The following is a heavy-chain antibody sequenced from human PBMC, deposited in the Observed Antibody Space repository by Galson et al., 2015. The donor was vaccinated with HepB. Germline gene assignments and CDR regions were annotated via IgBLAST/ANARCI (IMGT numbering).Heavy chain of an antibody. CDR2: ISSTGSAT. CDR3: ARDPYSYCWDWVDT. J-gene: IGHJ5*02. CDR1: GFVFGDFY. D-gene: IGHD3-16*02. Sequence: SLRLSCAASGFVFGDFYMSWIRQAPGKGLEWISYISSTGSATYYADSVKGRFTISRDNAKKSLYLQMNSLRVEDTAVYYCARDPYSYCWDWVDTWGQGILVTVSP. V-gene: IGHV3-11*01.